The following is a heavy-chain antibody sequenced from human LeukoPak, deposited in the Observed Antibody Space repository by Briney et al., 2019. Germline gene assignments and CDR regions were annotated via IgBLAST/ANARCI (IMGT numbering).Heavy chain of an antibody. CDR3: ASGGKGYYYYYYYMDV. Sequence: SETLSLTCTVSGGSISSRSYYWGWIRQPPGKGLEWIGSIYYSGSTYYNPSLQSRVTISVDTSKNQFSLKLSSVTAADTAVYYCASGGKGYYYYYYYMDVWGKGTTVTVSS. CDR2: IYYSGST. CDR1: GGSISSRSYY. D-gene: IGHD3-16*01. J-gene: IGHJ6*03. V-gene: IGHV4-39*07.